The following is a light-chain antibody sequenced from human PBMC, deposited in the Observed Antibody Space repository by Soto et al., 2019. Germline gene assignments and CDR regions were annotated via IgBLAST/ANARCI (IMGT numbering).Light chain of an antibody. CDR2: VPS. CDR1: QSVSSS. CDR3: QQRSNSYT. Sequence: DIVLTQSPATLSLSPGDRATLSCRASQSVSSSLAWYQQNPRPAPRLLSYVPSTRATGIPARFRGSRCGTDLALTISSLEPEECGGDYCQQRSNSYTCGQQTKQQIK. J-gene: IGKJ2*01. V-gene: IGKV3-11*01.